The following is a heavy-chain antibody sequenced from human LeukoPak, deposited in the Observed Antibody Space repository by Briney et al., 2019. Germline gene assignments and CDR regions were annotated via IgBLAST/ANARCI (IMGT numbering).Heavy chain of an antibody. CDR2: ISYGGSNK. Sequence: GRPLTLSCAAYGFTFSSYPMHGAGQAPGKGREGVAVISYGGSNKYYADSVKGRFTISRDNSKNTLYLQMNSRRAEDTAVHYCGGDPYCGGDCYQQCWFDPGGEGPLLSVP. CDR1: GFTFSSYP. V-gene: IGHV3-30*04. J-gene: IGHJ5*02. D-gene: IGHD2-21*02. CDR3: GGDPYCGGDCYQQCWFDP.